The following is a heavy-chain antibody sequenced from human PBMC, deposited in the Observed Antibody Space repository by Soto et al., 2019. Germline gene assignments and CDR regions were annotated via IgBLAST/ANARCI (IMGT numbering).Heavy chain of an antibody. J-gene: IGHJ4*02. CDR2: IYYSGST. CDR1: GGSIISSSYY. Sequence: QLQLQESGPGLVKPSETLSLTCTVSGGSIISSSYYWGWIRQPPGKGLEWIGSIYYSGSTYYNPSLKSRGTISVDTSKNQFSLKLSSVTAADTAVYYCARHNKFTGDHPDYWGQGTLVTVSS. V-gene: IGHV4-39*01. CDR3: ARHNKFTGDHPDY. D-gene: IGHD7-27*01.